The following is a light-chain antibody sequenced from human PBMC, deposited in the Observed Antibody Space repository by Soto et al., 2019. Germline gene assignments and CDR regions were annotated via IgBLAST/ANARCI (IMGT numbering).Light chain of an antibody. V-gene: IGKV1-5*03. Sequence: NQMTQTPSPPSASVGDRVTIPCRASQSISVWLAGYQQKAGKAATLLIYKASRLESGVPSRFSGSGSETEFTLTISGLQPGDSATYYCQQYNSYSPTFGQGTKVDI. CDR3: QQYNSYSPT. CDR2: KAS. J-gene: IGKJ1*01. CDR1: QSISVW.